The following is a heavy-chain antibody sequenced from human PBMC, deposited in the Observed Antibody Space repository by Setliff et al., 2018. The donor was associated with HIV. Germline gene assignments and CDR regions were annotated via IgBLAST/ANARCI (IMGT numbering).Heavy chain of an antibody. CDR1: GDSISRSSYY. D-gene: IGHD1-7*01. V-gene: IGHV4-39*07. J-gene: IGHJ4*02. CDR3: ARWRDNWNSGFDY. Sequence: PSETLSLTCTVSGDSISRSSYYWGWIRQPPGKGLEWIGNIYYIGITNYNPSLKSRVTISVDTSKKQFSLKLSSETAADTAVYYCARWRDNWNSGFDYWGQGTLVTVSS. CDR2: IYYIGIT.